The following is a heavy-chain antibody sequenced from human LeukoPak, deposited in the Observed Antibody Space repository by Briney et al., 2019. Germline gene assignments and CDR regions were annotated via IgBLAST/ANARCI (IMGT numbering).Heavy chain of an antibody. D-gene: IGHD3-10*01. J-gene: IGHJ4*02. CDR2: ISTSSSYI. Sequence: GGSLRLSCAAYGFTFSSYSMNWVRQAPGKGLEWVSFISTSSSYIYYADSVKGRFTISRDNAKNSLYLQMNSLRAEDTAVYYCARDPRGYYFDYWGQGTLVTVSS. CDR1: GFTFSSYS. CDR3: ARDPRGYYFDY. V-gene: IGHV3-21*01.